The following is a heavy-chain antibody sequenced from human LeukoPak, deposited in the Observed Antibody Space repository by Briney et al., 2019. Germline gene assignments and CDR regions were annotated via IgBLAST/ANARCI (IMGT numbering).Heavy chain of an antibody. CDR3: VGDSSSSPHYFDP. CDR1: GDSISSSNW. Sequence: ETLSLTCAVSGDSISSSNWWSWVRQPPGKGLEWIGEIFHSGSINHNPSLKSRVTILVDKSKNQVSLKLSSVTAADTAVYYCVGDSSSSPHYFDPWGQGTLVTVSS. D-gene: IGHD6-6*01. J-gene: IGHJ5*02. CDR2: IFHSGSI. V-gene: IGHV4-4*02.